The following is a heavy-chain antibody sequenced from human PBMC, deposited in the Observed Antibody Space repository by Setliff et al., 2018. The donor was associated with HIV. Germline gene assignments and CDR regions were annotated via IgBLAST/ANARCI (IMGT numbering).Heavy chain of an antibody. V-gene: IGHV3-7*01. CDR3: ARDYPGATY. D-gene: IGHD1-1*01. CDR2: IKQDGGER. Sequence: LSLSCAGPGFPFNKYWMTWVRQAPGKGLEWVANIKQDGGERYYVDSVKGRFTITRDNAKKFVYLEMSSLTVEDSAVYYCARDYPGATYWGQGTLVTVSS. J-gene: IGHJ4*02. CDR1: GFPFNKYW.